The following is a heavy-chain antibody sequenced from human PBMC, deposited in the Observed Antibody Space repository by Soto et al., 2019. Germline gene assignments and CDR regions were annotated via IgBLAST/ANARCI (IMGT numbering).Heavy chain of an antibody. CDR1: GGTFSSYT. Sequence: VKVSCKASGGTFSSYTISWVRRAPGQGLEWMGRIIPILGIANYAQKFQGGVTITADKSTSTAYMELSSLRSEDTAVYYCAGEDIVVVPAAQHAFDIWGQGTMVTVSS. CDR2: IIPILGIA. D-gene: IGHD2-2*01. J-gene: IGHJ3*02. V-gene: IGHV1-69*02. CDR3: AGEDIVVVPAAQHAFDI.